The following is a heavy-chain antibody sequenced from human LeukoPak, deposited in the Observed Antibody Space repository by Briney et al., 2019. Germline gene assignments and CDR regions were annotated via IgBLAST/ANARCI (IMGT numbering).Heavy chain of an antibody. V-gene: IGHV4-4*02. CDR1: GGSISSSNW. CDR3: ARARINSSGRYFDL. CDR2: IYHSGST. Sequence: SGTLSLTCAVSGGSISSSNWWSWVRQPPGKGLEWIGEIYHSGSTNYNPSLKSRVTISVDKSKNQFSLKLSSVTAADTAVYYCARARINSSGRYFDLWGRGTLVTVSS. J-gene: IGHJ2*01. D-gene: IGHD6-25*01.